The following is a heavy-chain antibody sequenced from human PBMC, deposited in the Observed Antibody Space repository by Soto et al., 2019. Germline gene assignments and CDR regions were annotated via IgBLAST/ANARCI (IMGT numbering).Heavy chain of an antibody. D-gene: IGHD2-15*01. CDR3: AKDNSLHWFDP. CDR2: FNGNGGLT. Sequence: PGGSLRLSCATSGFTFSSYAMTWVRQAPGKGLEWVSTFNGNGGLTYYADSVRGRFTISRDNSKNTLYLQMDSLRAEDTAIYYCAKDNSLHWFDPWGQGTLVTVS. J-gene: IGHJ5*02. CDR1: GFTFSSYA. V-gene: IGHV3-23*01.